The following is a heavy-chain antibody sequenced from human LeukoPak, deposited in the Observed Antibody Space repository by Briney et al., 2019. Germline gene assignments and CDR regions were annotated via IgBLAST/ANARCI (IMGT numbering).Heavy chain of an antibody. CDR1: GFTFSSYA. CDR3: AKDSWLGSFAPDFDY. V-gene: IGHV3-23*01. CDR2: ISGSGGST. J-gene: IGHJ4*02. Sequence: PGGSLILSCAASGFTFSSYAMSWVRQAPGKGLEWVSAISGSGGSTYYADSVKGRFTISRDNSKNTLYLQMNSLRAEDTAVYYCAKDSWLGSFAPDFDYWGQGTLVTVSS. D-gene: IGHD6-19*01.